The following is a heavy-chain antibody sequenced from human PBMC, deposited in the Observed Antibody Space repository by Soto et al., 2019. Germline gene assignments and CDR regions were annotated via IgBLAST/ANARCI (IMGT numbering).Heavy chain of an antibody. D-gene: IGHD6-13*01. V-gene: IGHV3-21*01. CDR2: ISGSGGYI. CDR1: GFTFSSYS. CDR3: ARDRQSTPWYAADY. Sequence: XESLRLSCEGSGFTFSSYSMNWVRQAPGKGLEWVSSISGSGGYIYYADSVKGRFTISRDNAKNSLYLQMTSLRDEDTALYYCARDRQSTPWYAADYWGQGSLVTVSS. J-gene: IGHJ4*02.